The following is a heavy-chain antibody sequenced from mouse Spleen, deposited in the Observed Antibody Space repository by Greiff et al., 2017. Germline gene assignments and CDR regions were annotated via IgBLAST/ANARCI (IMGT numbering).Heavy chain of an antibody. CDR2: IHPNSGST. D-gene: IGHD2-1*01. CDR1: GYTFTSYW. CDR3: AREDYGNYDY. J-gene: IGHJ2*01. Sequence: QVHVKQPGAELVKPGASVKLSCKASGYTFTSYWMHWVKQRPGQGLEWIGMIHPNSGSTNYNEKFKSKATLTVDKSSSTAYMQLSSLTSEDSAVYYCAREDYGNYDYWGQGTTLTVSS. V-gene: IGHV1-64*01.